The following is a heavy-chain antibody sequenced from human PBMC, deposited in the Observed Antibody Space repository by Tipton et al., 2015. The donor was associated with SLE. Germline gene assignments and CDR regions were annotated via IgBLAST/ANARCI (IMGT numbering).Heavy chain of an antibody. V-gene: IGHV4-39*07. D-gene: IGHD2-15*01. CDR3: ARSDIVVVVAATTAFDI. CDR1: GGSISSSSHY. J-gene: IGHJ3*02. Sequence: TLSLTCTVSGGSISSSSHYWGWIRQPPGKGLEWIGCFYYSGSTYYNPSLKSRVTISVDTSKNQFSLKLSSVTAADTAVYYCARSDIVVVVAATTAFDIWGQGTMVTVSS. CDR2: FYYSGST.